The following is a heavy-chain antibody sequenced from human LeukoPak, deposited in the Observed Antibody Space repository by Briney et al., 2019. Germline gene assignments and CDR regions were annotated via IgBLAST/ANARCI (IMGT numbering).Heavy chain of an antibody. V-gene: IGHV1-46*01. D-gene: IGHD3-3*01. CDR2: INPSGGST. J-gene: IGHJ4*02. CDR1: GYTFTSYY. Sequence: ASVKVSCKASGYTFTSYYMHWVRQAPGQGLEWMGIINPSGGSTSYAQKFQGRVTMTRDMSTSTVYMELSSLRSEDTAVYYCARGQTIDESSALKYYDFWSGYYTGGYFDYWGQGTLVTVSS. CDR3: ARGQTIDESSALKYYDFWSGYYTGGYFDY.